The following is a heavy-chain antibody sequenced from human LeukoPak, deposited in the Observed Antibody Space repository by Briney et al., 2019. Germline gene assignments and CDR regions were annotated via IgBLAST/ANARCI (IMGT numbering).Heavy chain of an antibody. CDR2: IYYSGST. CDR1: GGSISSGDYY. CDR3: ARASDFWSGSFDY. V-gene: IGHV4-30-4*08. J-gene: IGHJ4*02. D-gene: IGHD3-3*01. Sequence: SQTLSLTCTVSGGSISSGDYYWSWIRQPPGKGLEWIGYIYYSGSTNYNPSLKSRVTISVDASKNQFSLKLNSVTAADTAVYYCARASDFWSGSFDYWGQGTLVTVSS.